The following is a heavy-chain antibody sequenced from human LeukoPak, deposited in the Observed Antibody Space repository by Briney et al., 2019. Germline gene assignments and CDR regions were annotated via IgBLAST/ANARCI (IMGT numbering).Heavy chain of an antibody. Sequence: GGSLRLSCVASGFTFSTYAMSWVRQAPGKGLEWVSSISSSSSYIYYADSVKGRFTISRDNAKNSLYLQMNSLRAEDTAVYYCASGLYYYYMDVWGKGTTVTVSS. V-gene: IGHV3-21*01. CDR2: ISSSSSYI. J-gene: IGHJ6*03. CDR3: ASGLYYYYMDV. CDR1: GFTFSTYA.